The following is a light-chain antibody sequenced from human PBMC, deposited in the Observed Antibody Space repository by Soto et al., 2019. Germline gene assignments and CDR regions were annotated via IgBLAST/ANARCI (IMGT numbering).Light chain of an antibody. CDR1: QSISAW. J-gene: IGKJ4*01. CDR2: KAS. V-gene: IGKV1-5*03. CDR3: QQYNSNPLT. Sequence: DIQMTQSPSTLSASVGDRVIITCRASQSISAWLAWYQQKPGKAPKLLIYKASSLESGVPSRFSGSGSETEFTLTISGLQPDDFATYYCQQYNSNPLTFGGGTKVEIK.